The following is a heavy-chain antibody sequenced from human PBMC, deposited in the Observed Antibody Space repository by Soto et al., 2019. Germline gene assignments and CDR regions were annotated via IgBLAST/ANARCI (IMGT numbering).Heavy chain of an antibody. CDR1: GYTFTSYW. J-gene: IGHJ3*02. V-gene: IGHV5-10-1*01. CDR3: ARPPAYYYDSSGYSGNAFDI. Sequence: GESLKISCQVFGYTFTSYWITWVRQMPGKGLEWMGRIDPSNSFTDYNPSFEGHVILSVDLSVSTAYLHWSGLKASDTAMYYCARPPAYYYDSSGYSGNAFDIWGQGTMVTVSS. D-gene: IGHD3-22*01. CDR2: IDPSNSFT.